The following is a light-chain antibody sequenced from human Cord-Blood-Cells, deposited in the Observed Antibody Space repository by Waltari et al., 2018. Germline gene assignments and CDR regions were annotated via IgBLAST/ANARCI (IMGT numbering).Light chain of an antibody. J-gene: IGKJ2*03. Sequence: DFQMNQSPSTVSASVGDRFTTTRRASHSISSWLAWYQQKPGKAPKLMIYKASSLESGVPSRFSGSGSGTEFTLTISSLQPDDFATYCCQQYNSYSSVGQGTKLEIK. CDR3: QQYNSYSS. CDR1: HSISSW. CDR2: KAS. V-gene: IGKV1-5*03.